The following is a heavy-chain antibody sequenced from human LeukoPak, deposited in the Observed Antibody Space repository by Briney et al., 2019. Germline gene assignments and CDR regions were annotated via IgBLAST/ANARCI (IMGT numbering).Heavy chain of an antibody. CDR1: GGTFSSYA. Sequence: TVKVSCKASGGTFSSYAISWVRQAPGQGLEWMGGIIPIFGTANYAQKFQGRVTITADESTSTAYMELSSLRSEDTAVYYCARRPNYYDSSGYVGAFDIWGQGAMVTVSS. CDR2: IIPIFGTA. J-gene: IGHJ3*02. V-gene: IGHV1-69*13. D-gene: IGHD3-22*01. CDR3: ARRPNYYDSSGYVGAFDI.